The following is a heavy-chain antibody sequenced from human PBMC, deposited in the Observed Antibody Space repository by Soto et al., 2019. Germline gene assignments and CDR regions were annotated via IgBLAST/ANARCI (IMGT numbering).Heavy chain of an antibody. D-gene: IGHD3-3*01. J-gene: IGHJ6*02. CDR2: VSSSGTTI. V-gene: IGHV3-48*03. CDR1: GFSFSSYE. CDR3: ASMIFGVVNDYSYYGMDI. Sequence: PGGSLRLSCAASGFSFSSYEMNYVRQAPGKGLEWVSYVSSSGTTIYYAGSVKGRFTISRDNAKNSLYLQMNSLRAEDTAVYYCASMIFGVVNDYSYYGMDIWRQGTTVTVSS.